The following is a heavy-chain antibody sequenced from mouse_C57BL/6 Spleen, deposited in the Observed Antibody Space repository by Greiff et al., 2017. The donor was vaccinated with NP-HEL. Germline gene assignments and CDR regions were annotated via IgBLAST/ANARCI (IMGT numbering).Heavy chain of an antibody. D-gene: IGHD4-1*02. CDR3: TRVNWDAWYFDV. CDR2: ISSGGDYI. Sequence: EVMLVESGEGLVKPGGSLKLSCAASGFTFSSYAISWVRQTPEKRLEWVAYISSGGDYIYYADTVKGRFTISRDNARNTLYLQMSSLKSEDTARDYCTRVNWDAWYFDVWGTGTTVTVSS. J-gene: IGHJ1*03. V-gene: IGHV5-9-1*02. CDR1: GFTFSSYA.